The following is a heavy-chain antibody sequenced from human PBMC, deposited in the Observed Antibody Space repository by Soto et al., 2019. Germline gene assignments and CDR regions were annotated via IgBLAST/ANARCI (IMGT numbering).Heavy chain of an antibody. CDR3: ARARHSCYRHLGFDP. CDR2: IYYSGST. D-gene: IGHD5-12*01. CDR1: GGSISSYY. Sequence: SETLSLTCTVSGGSISSYYWSWIRQPPGKGLEWIGYIYYSGSTNCNPSLKSRVTISVDTSKNKFSLKLSSVTAADTAVYYCARARHSCYRHLGFDPWGQGTLVTVSS. J-gene: IGHJ5*02. V-gene: IGHV4-59*01.